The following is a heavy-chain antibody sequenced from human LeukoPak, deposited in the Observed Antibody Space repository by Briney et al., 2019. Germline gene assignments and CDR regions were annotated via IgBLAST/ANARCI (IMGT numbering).Heavy chain of an antibody. V-gene: IGHV3-15*01. Sequence: GGSLRLSCAASGFTFSNAWMSWVRQAPGKGLEWVGRIKSKTDGGTTDYAAPVKGRFTISRDNAKNSLYLQMNSLRAEDTAVYYCARDAEGLLDNFDYWGQGTLVTVSS. CDR3: ARDAEGLLDNFDY. D-gene: IGHD2/OR15-2a*01. J-gene: IGHJ4*02. CDR2: IKSKTDGGTT. CDR1: GFTFSNAW.